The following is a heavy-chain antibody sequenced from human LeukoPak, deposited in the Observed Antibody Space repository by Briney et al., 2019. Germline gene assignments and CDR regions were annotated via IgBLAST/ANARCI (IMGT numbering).Heavy chain of an antibody. J-gene: IGHJ4*02. CDR1: GFTFVNYG. CDR3: AKDGGYDYYFDY. CDR2: IRYDGSNK. V-gene: IGHV3-30*02. D-gene: IGHD5-12*01. Sequence: GGSLRLSCAASGFTFVNYGFHWVRQAPGKGLEWVAFIRYDGSNKYYADSVKGRFTISRDNSKNTLYLQMNSLRAEDTAVYYCAKDGGYDYYFDYWGQGTLVTVSS.